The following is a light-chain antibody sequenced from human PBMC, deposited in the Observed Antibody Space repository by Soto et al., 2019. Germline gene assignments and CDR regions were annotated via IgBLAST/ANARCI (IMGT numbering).Light chain of an antibody. CDR1: SSDVGGYNY. CDR3: SSYTSSSTFYV. V-gene: IGLV2-14*01. J-gene: IGLJ1*01. Sequence: QSVLTQPASVPGPPGQSITISCTGTSSDVGGYNYVSWCQQHPGKAPKLMIYDVSNRPSGVSNRFSGSKSGNTASLTISGLQAEDEADYYCSSYTSSSTFYVFGTGTKVTVL. CDR2: DVS.